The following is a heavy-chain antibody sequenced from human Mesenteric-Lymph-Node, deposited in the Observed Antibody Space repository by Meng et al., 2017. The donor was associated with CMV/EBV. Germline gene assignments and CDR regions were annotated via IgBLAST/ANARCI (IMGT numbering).Heavy chain of an antibody. CDR1: GGSIISTDW. Sequence: CAVSGGSIISTDWRGWVRQPPGKGLEWIGEIYIGGSSNDNPSLKSRVTISIEKSKNEFSLKLTSVTAADTAVYYCARGRGFPNWYFDLWGRGTLVTVSS. D-gene: IGHD2-8*01. J-gene: IGHJ2*01. CDR3: ARGRGFPNWYFDL. V-gene: IGHV4-4*02. CDR2: IYIGGSS.